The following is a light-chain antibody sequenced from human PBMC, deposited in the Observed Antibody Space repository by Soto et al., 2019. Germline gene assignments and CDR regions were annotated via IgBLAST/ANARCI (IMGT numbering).Light chain of an antibody. CDR2: DVS. CDR3: SSYTSSSTLRV. CDR1: SSDVGGYNY. Sequence: QSVLTQPASVSGSPGQSITISCTGTSSDVGGYNYVSWYQPHPGKAPKLMISDVSNRPSGVSNRFSGSKSGNTASRTISGLQAEDEADYYCSSYTSSSTLRVFGGGTKLNVL. J-gene: IGLJ2*01. V-gene: IGLV2-14*01.